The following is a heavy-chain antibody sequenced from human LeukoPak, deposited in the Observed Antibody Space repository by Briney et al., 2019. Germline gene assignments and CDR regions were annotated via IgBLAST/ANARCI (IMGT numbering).Heavy chain of an antibody. CDR2: INPNSGGT. V-gene: IGHV1-2*02. Sequence: ASVKVSCKASGYTFTGYYMHWVRQAPGQGLEWMGWINPNSGGTNYAQKFQGRVTMTEDTSTDTAYMELSSLRSEDTAVYYCATAPNYWYFDLWGRGTLVTVSS. CDR1: GYTFTGYY. J-gene: IGHJ2*01. CDR3: ATAPNYWYFDL.